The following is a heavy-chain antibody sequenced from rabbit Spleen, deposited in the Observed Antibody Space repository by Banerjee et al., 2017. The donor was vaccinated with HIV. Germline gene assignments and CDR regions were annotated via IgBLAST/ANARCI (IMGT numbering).Heavy chain of an antibody. J-gene: IGHJ4*01. D-gene: IGHD6-1*01. CDR2: IVSGDGNA. Sequence: QSLEESGGDLVKPGASLTLTCKASGFSFSRSYWICWVRQAPGKGLEWIACIVSGDGNAYYASWAKGRFTISQTSSTTVTLQMTSLTAADTATYFCAREGYVNSVDNDNLWGPGTLVTVS. V-gene: IGHV1S40*01. CDR3: AREGYVNSVDNDNL. CDR1: GFSFSRSYW.